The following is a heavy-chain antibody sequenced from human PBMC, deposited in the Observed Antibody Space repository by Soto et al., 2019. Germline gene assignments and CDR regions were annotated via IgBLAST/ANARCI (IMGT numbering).Heavy chain of an antibody. CDR3: ARIVQQPGYYGMDV. CDR2: IIPIFGTA. Sequence: SVKVSCKASGGTFSIYAISWVRQAPGQGLEWMGGIIPIFGTANYAQKFQGRVTITADESTSTAYMELSSLRSEDTAVYYCARIVQQPGYYGMDVWGQGTTVTVSS. D-gene: IGHD6-13*01. V-gene: IGHV1-69*13. J-gene: IGHJ6*02. CDR1: GGTFSIYA.